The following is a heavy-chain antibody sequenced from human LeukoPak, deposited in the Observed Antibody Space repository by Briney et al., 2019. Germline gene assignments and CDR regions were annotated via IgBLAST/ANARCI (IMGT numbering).Heavy chain of an antibody. V-gene: IGHV3-74*01. CDR1: GFTFSSYW. D-gene: IGHD4-17*01. J-gene: IGHJ4*02. Sequence: GGSLRLSCTASGFTFSSYWMHWVRQAPGKGLVWVSRISNDGSSTTYADSVKGRFTISRDNAKSTLYPQMNSLRAEDTAVYYCARGRYGEYVWGQGALVTVSS. CDR2: ISNDGSST. CDR3: ARGRYGEYV.